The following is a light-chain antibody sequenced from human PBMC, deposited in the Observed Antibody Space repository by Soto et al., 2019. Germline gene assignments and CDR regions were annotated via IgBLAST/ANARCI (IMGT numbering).Light chain of an antibody. V-gene: IGLV2-14*03. CDR1: SSYIGHYDY. CDR2: HVT. J-gene: IGLJ1*01. Sequence: ALTQPASVSGSPGQSITISCTGTSSYIGHYDYVSWYQQHPGKAPKLMIYHVTYRPSGVSNRYSGSKSGNSASLTISGLQADDEADYYCCSLTTSHTYVFGSGTKVTVL. CDR3: CSLTTSHTYV.